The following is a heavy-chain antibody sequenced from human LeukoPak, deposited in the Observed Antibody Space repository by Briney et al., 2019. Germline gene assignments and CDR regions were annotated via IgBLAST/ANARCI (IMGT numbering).Heavy chain of an antibody. D-gene: IGHD6-19*01. Sequence: PGGSLRLSCAASGFTFSSYGMQWVRQAPGKGLEWVAVISYDGSNKYYADSVKGRFTISRDNSKNTLYLQMNSLRAEDTAVYYCARDRGSGWYRDFDYWGQGTLVTVSS. CDR1: GFTFSSYG. J-gene: IGHJ4*02. CDR3: ARDRGSGWYRDFDY. V-gene: IGHV3-30*03. CDR2: ISYDGSNK.